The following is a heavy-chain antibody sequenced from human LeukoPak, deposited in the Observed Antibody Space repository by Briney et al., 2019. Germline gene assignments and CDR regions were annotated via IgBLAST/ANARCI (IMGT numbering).Heavy chain of an antibody. D-gene: IGHD3-10*01. J-gene: IGHJ4*02. Sequence: GGSLRLSCVDSGFTFTNAWMSWVRQAPGKGLEWIGRIKSKTDGETTNYAEPVRGRFTISRDDSKSAVYLQMNSLKIEDTAVYYCAKDLNYGFDSWGQGTLVTV. CDR2: IKSKTDGETT. CDR1: GFTFTNAW. CDR3: AKDLNYGFDS. V-gene: IGHV3-15*01.